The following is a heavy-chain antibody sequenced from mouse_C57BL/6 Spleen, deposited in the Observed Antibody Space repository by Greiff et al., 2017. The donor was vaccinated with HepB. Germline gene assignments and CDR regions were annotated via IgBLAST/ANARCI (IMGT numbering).Heavy chain of an antibody. D-gene: IGHD1-1*01. V-gene: IGHV1-55*01. CDR2: IYPGSGST. Sequence: QVQLQQPGAELVKPGASVKMSCKASGYTFTSYWITWVKQRPGQGLEWIGDIYPGSGSTNYNEKFKSKATLTVDTSSSTAYMQLSSLTSEDSAVYYCARSDYGSSLYYAMDDWGQGTSVTVSS. J-gene: IGHJ4*01. CDR1: GYTFTSYW. CDR3: ARSDYGSSLYYAMDD.